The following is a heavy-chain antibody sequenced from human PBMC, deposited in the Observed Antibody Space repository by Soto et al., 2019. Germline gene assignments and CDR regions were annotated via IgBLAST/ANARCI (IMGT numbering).Heavy chain of an antibody. Sequence: VGSLRLPYAASGFNFSSYGMHWVRQAPGKGLEWVAVIWYDGSNKYYADSVKGRFTISRDNSKNTLYLQMNSLRAEDTAVYYCAREYYDILTGYSKDAFDIWGQGPMVNVS. D-gene: IGHD3-9*01. CDR3: AREYYDILTGYSKDAFDI. J-gene: IGHJ3*02. V-gene: IGHV3-33*01. CDR1: GFNFSSYG. CDR2: IWYDGSNK.